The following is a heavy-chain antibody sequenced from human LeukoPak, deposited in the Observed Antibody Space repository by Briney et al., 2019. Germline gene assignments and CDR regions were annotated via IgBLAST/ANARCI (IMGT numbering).Heavy chain of an antibody. D-gene: IGHD3-22*01. V-gene: IGHV4-59*01. CDR2: IYYSGST. Sequence: SETLSLTCTVSGGSISSYYWSWIRQPPGKGLEWIGYIYYSGSTNYNPSLKSRVTISVDTSKNQFSLKLSSVTAADTAVYYCAREGGYYYDSSGYLDYWGQGTLVTVSS. CDR1: GGSISSYY. J-gene: IGHJ4*02. CDR3: AREGGYYYDSSGYLDY.